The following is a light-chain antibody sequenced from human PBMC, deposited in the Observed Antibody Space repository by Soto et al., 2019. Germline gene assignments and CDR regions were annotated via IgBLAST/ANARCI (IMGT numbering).Light chain of an antibody. CDR1: SSDVGGFNF. J-gene: IGLJ1*01. V-gene: IGLV2-14*01. CDR2: DVS. CDR3: SSYTPSSTIV. Sequence: QSALTQPASVSGSPGQSSTISCTGTSSDVGGFNFVSWYQQPPGKAPKLMIYDVSHRPSGVSNRFSGSKSGNTASLTISGLQAEDEGDYYCSSYTPSSTIVFGTGTKVTVL.